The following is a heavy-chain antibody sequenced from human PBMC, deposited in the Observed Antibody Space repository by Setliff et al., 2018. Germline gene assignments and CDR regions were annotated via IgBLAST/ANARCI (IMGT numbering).Heavy chain of an antibody. V-gene: IGHV4-39*01. Sequence: PSETLSLTCTVSGASITNINYYWGLIRLPPGKGLEWIGSIFYSGRTFYNPSLKSRVTISVDTSKNQFSLTLSSVTAADTAVYYCARLPNYVWGSPVDYWGQGTLVTVSS. D-gene: IGHD3-16*01. CDR1: GASITNINYY. CDR2: IFYSGRT. J-gene: IGHJ4*02. CDR3: ARLPNYVWGSPVDY.